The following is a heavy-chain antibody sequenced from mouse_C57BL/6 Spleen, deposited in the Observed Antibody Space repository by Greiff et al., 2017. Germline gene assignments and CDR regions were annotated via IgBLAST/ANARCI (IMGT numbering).Heavy chain of an antibody. CDR2: INPNNGGT. J-gene: IGHJ3*01. CDR3: ARLLRYQGFAY. CDR1: GYTFTDYY. D-gene: IGHD1-1*01. Sequence: VQLQQSGPELVKPGASVKISCKASGYTFTDYYMNWVKQSHGKSLEWIGDINPNNGGTSYNQKFTGKAPLTVAKSSSTAYMELRSLTSEDSAVYYCARLLRYQGFAYWGQGTLVTVSA. V-gene: IGHV1-26*01.